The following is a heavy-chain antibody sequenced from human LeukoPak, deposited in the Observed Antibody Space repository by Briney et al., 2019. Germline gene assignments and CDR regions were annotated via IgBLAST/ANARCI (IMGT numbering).Heavy chain of an antibody. Sequence: SVKVSCKASGYTFTSYGISWVRQAPGQGLEWMGGLIPIYGSANYAQKFQGRVTITSDESTRTVYMELSSLRPEDSAVHYCAGFFYDNSGDAFDIWGQGTMVTVSS. CDR1: GYTFTSYG. CDR3: AGFFYDNSGDAFDI. V-gene: IGHV1-69*13. D-gene: IGHD3-22*01. CDR2: LIPIYGSA. J-gene: IGHJ3*02.